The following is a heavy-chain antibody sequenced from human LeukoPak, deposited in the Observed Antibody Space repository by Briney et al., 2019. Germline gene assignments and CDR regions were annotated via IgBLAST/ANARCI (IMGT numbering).Heavy chain of an antibody. D-gene: IGHD1-26*01. CDR2: IYYNGAT. Sequence: SETLSLTCSVSGGSIGTSYWSWIRQPPGKGLEWIGYIYYNGATNYNPSLKTRVTISLDTPKNQFSLKLKSVTASNTAVYYCARHYVFVSGGSSFDYWGLGILVTVSS. J-gene: IGHJ4*02. CDR1: GGSIGTSY. V-gene: IGHV4-59*08. CDR3: ARHYVFVSGGSSFDY.